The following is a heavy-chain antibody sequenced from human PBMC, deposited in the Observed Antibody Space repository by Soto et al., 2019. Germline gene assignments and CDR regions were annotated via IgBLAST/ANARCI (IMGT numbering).Heavy chain of an antibody. J-gene: IGHJ6*02. CDR3: ARDRCSSTSCYGPHYYYYYGMDV. CDR1: GFTFSSYW. CDR2: IKQDGSEK. V-gene: IGHV3-7*03. D-gene: IGHD2-2*01. Sequence: PGGSLRLSCAASGFTFSSYWMSWVRQSPGKGLEWVANIKQDGSEKYYVDSVKGRFTISRDHAKNSLYLQMNSLRAEDTAVYYCARDRCSSTSCYGPHYYYYYGMDVWGQGTTVTVSS.